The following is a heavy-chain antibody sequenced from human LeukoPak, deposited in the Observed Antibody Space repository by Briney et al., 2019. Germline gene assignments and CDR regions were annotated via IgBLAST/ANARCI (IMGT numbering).Heavy chain of an antibody. J-gene: IGHJ2*01. V-gene: IGHV3-53*01. Sequence: GGSLRLSCAASGFTVSTNYMHWVRQARGKALEWVSFLYSGSDTYYADSVKGRFTISRDSSKNILSLQMNNLRAEDTAVYYCARVGDHFHWYLDLWGRGTLVTVSS. CDR1: GFTVSTNY. CDR3: ARVGDHFHWYLDL. CDR2: LYSGSDT. D-gene: IGHD3-10*01.